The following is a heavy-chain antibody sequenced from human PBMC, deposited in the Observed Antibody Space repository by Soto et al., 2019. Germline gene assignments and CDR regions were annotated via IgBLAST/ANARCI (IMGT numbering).Heavy chain of an antibody. CDR1: GYTFTSYG. D-gene: IGHD3-3*01. J-gene: IGHJ5*02. CDR3: VRGQRFLEWLSSFDP. V-gene: IGHV1-18*01. Sequence: QVQLVQSGAEVKKPGASVKVSCKASGYTFTSYGISWVRQAPGQGLEWMGWISAYNGNTNYAQKLQGRVTMTTDTSTSTAYMELRRLRSDDTAVYYCVRGQRFLEWLSSFDPWGQGTLVTVSS. CDR2: ISAYNGNT.